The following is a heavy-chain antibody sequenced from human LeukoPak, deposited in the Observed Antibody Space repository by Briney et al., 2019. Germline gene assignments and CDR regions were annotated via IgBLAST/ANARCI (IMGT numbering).Heavy chain of an antibody. Sequence: PGGSLRLSCAASGFTFSSYGMHWVRQAPGKGLEWVAVIWYDGSNKYYADSVKGQFTISRDNSKNTLYLQMNSLRAEDTAVYYCARGEVIATVVTPSFDYWGQGTLVTVSS. CDR1: GFTFSSYG. CDR2: IWYDGSNK. D-gene: IGHD4-23*01. J-gene: IGHJ4*02. V-gene: IGHV3-33*01. CDR3: ARGEVIATVVTPSFDY.